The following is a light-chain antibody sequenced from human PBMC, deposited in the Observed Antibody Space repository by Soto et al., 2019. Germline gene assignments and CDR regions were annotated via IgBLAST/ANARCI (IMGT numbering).Light chain of an antibody. J-gene: IGLJ1*01. Sequence: QSALTQPASVSGSPGQSITISCTGTSSDVGGYNYVSWYQLHPGKAPKLMIYEVTNRPSGVSNRFSGSKSGNTASPTISGLQAEDEADYYCSSYRGSSTLAVFGTGTKVTVL. CDR1: SSDVGGYNY. CDR2: EVT. V-gene: IGLV2-14*01. CDR3: SSYRGSSTLAV.